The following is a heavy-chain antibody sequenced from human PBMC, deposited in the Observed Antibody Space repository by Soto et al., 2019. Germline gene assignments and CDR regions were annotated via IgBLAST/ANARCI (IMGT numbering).Heavy chain of an antibody. J-gene: IGHJ4*02. Sequence: GASVKVSCKASGGTFSSYAISWVRQAPGQGLEWMGGIIPIFGTANYAQKFQGRVTITADKSTSTAYMELSSLRSEDTAVYYCARSVAHYDSSGYTRYYFDYWGQGTLVTVSS. V-gene: IGHV1-69*06. CDR1: GGTFSSYA. CDR3: ARSVAHYDSSGYTRYYFDY. CDR2: IIPIFGTA. D-gene: IGHD3-22*01.